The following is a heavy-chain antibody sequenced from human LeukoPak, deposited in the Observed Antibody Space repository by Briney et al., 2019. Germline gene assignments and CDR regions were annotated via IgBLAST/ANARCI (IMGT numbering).Heavy chain of an antibody. V-gene: IGHV4-59*01. J-gene: IGHJ3*02. Sequence: SETLSLTCTVSGGSFSSYYWSWIRQPPGKGLEWIGYINYSGSTNYNPSLMSRVTISLNTTTNHSSQKLSSVTAADTGVYYCAGGDIVVVRAATIPDAFDIWGQGTMVTVSS. CDR1: GGSFSSYY. CDR3: AGGDIVVVRAATIPDAFDI. CDR2: INYSGST. D-gene: IGHD2-2*01.